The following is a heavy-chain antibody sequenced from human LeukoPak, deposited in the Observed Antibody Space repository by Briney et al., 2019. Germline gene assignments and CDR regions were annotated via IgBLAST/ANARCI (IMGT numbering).Heavy chain of an antibody. CDR2: IYYSRST. D-gene: IGHD3-10*01. CDR3: AFYGSGSQTRLTRGEFDY. CDR1: GGSITESY. Sequence: SETLSLTCTVSGGSITESYWSWIRQSPGKGLEWIGHIYYSRSTNYNSSLKSRVTMSLDTSKNQFSLKLSSVTAADTAVYYCAFYGSGSQTRLTRGEFDYWGQGTLVTVSS. J-gene: IGHJ4*02. V-gene: IGHV4-59*12.